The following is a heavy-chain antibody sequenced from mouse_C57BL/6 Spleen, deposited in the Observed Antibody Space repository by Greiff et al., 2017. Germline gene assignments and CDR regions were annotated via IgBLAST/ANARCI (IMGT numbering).Heavy chain of an antibody. CDR3: ARHEVPLYGSSYYYAMDY. Sequence: QVQLQQSGAELVKPGASVKLSCKASGYTFTEYTIHWVKQRSGQGLEWIGWFYPGSGSIKYNEKFKDKATLTADKSSSTVYMELRLTSEDSAVYFCARHEVPLYGSSYYYAMDYWGQGTSVTVSS. D-gene: IGHD1-1*01. V-gene: IGHV1-62-2*01. J-gene: IGHJ4*01. CDR1: GYTFTEYT. CDR2: FYPGSGSI.